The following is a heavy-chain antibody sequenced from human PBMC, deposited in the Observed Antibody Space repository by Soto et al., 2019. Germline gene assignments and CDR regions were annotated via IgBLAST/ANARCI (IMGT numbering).Heavy chain of an antibody. Sequence: KPWETLSLTCTVSGGSLGSYYWSWIRQPPGKGLEWIGYVFYTGRANYNASLKSRVSISLDTSNYQFSLKLSSVTAADTAVYYCAREFPSIRVVDYWGQGTQVTVSS. D-gene: IGHD2-15*01. V-gene: IGHV4-59*01. CDR2: VFYTGRA. J-gene: IGHJ4*02. CDR3: AREFPSIRVVDY. CDR1: GGSLGSYY.